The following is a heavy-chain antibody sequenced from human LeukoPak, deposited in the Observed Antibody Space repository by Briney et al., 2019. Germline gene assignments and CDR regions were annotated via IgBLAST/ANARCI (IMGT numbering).Heavy chain of an antibody. CDR1: GFTFNNYA. V-gene: IGHV4-34*01. Sequence: PGGSLRLSCAVSGFTFNNYAMSWVRQPPGKGLEWIGEINHSGSTNYNPSLKSRVTISVDTSKNQFSLKLSSVTAADTAVYYCASVAVAGYYFDYWGQGTLVTVSS. D-gene: IGHD6-19*01. J-gene: IGHJ4*02. CDR2: INHSGST. CDR3: ASVAVAGYYFDY.